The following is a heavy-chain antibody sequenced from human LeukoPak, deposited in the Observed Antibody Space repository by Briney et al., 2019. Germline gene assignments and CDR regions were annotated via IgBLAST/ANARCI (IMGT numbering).Heavy chain of an antibody. J-gene: IGHJ4*02. Sequence: SETLSLTCRVSGASVSNYYWSWIRQSPGKGLEWIGFFHYSGSTIYNPSLNSRVTTSIDTSMNQLSLTLVSVTAADTAVYFCARHHDGGPKLRLDFWGLGVLVTVSS. CDR1: GASVSNYY. D-gene: IGHD2-15*01. V-gene: IGHV4-59*08. CDR2: FHYSGST. CDR3: ARHHDGGPKLRLDF.